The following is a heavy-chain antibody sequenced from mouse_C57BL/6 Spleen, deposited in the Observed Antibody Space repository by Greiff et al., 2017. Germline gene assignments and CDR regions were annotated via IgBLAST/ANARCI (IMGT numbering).Heavy chain of an antibody. CDR2: FYPGSGSI. Sequence: QVQLQQSGAELVKPGASVKLSCKASGYTSTEYTIHWVKQRSGQGLEWIGWFYPGSGSIKYNEKFKDKATLTADKSSSTVYMELSRLTSEDSAVYFCARHEVSHYEYDVEGYAMDYWGQGTSVTVSS. J-gene: IGHJ4*01. CDR1: GYTSTEYT. CDR3: ARHEVSHYEYDVEGYAMDY. D-gene: IGHD2-4*01. V-gene: IGHV1-62-2*01.